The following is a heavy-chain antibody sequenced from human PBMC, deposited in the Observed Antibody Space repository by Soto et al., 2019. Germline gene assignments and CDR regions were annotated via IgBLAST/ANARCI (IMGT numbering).Heavy chain of an antibody. CDR2: IDSGSRYK. CDR1: GFTFSDYY. V-gene: IGHV3-11*05. D-gene: IGHD3-10*01. CDR3: AGCRLCGGDPTTSDY. J-gene: IGHJ4*02. Sequence: QVPLVASGGVLVKPGVTLRLSCAASGFTFSDYYMSWFRRAPGKGLEWLSYIDSGSRYKNYADSVKGRSNISRDNAQNALQLESNSLKVEDTATYLCAGCRLCGGDPTTSDYWGQGTVVTVAA.